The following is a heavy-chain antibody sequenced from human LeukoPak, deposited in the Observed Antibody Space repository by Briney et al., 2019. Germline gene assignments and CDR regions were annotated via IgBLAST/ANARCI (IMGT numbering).Heavy chain of an antibody. CDR1: GFTFSSYS. D-gene: IGHD7-27*01. J-gene: IGHJ4*02. V-gene: IGHV3-7*01. Sequence: GGSLRLSCAASGFTFSSYSMNWVRQAPGKGLEWVANINQDGSEKYYVDSVEGRFNISRDNARNSLYLQMNSLGVDDTAVYFCSADPGDYWGQGTLVSVS. CDR2: INQDGSEK. CDR3: SADPGDY.